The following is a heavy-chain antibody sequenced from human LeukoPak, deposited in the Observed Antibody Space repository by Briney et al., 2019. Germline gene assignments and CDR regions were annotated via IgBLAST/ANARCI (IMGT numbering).Heavy chain of an antibody. D-gene: IGHD3-22*01. J-gene: IGHJ4*02. V-gene: IGHV5-51*01. Sequence: GESLKIPCKGSGYSFTRYWIGWVRQMPGKGLEWMGIIYPGDSETRYSPSFQGQVTVSADKSISTAYLQWSSLKASDTAIYYCARHDRGNYYDSSAYPFDYWGQGTLVTVSS. CDR3: ARHDRGNYYDSSAYPFDY. CDR1: GYSFTRYW. CDR2: IYPGDSET.